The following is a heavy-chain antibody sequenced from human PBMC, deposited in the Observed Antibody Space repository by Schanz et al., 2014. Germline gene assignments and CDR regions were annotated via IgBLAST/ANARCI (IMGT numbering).Heavy chain of an antibody. Sequence: EVQLLESGGGLVQPGGSLRLSCAASGFTFSTSAMSWVRQVPGKGLVWVSRIKSDGSSTSYADSVKGRFTISRDNAKNSLCLQMNSLRAEDTAVYYCARDHTSESYYAAGPPIDYWGQGTLLTVSS. CDR3: ARDHTSESYYAAGPPIDY. CDR1: GFTFSTSA. J-gene: IGHJ4*02. D-gene: IGHD1-26*01. CDR2: IKSDGSST. V-gene: IGHV3-74*02.